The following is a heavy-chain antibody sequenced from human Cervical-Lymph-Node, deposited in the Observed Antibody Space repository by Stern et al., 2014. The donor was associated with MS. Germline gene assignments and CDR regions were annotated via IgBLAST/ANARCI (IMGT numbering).Heavy chain of an antibody. CDR2: IKAAGNEI. V-gene: IGHV3-7*01. J-gene: IGHJ4*02. CDR1: GFAFSNYW. CDR3: AATVEAALY. D-gene: IGHD6-13*01. Sequence: EMQLVESGGGLVQPGGSLRLSCAASGFAFSNYWMTWVRQAPGKGLEWMANIKAAGNEISPADSEKGHFTISRDNTQNSLDPQTYSLRAEDTAVYYCAATVEAALYWGQGTLVTVSS.